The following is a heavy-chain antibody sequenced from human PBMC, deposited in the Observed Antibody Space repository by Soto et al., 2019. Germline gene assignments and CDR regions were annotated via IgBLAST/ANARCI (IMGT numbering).Heavy chain of an antibody. CDR3: ARGFPGVAQPGINYYYHNMDV. J-gene: IGHJ6*02. D-gene: IGHD2-8*01. CDR1: GGTFSNYA. CDR2: LIPMYAVT. V-gene: IGHV1-69*01. Sequence: QVQLVQSGAEVRKPGSSVKVSCKASGGTFSNYAISWVRQAPGQGLEWMGGLIPMYAVTNYARKFQDRVTLSAYESTTTAFMQLSSLRSEDTAVYYCARGFPGVAQPGINYYYHNMDVWGQGTTVTVSS.